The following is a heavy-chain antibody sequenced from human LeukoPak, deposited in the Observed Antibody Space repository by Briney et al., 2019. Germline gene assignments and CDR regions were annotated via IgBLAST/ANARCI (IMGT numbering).Heavy chain of an antibody. CDR3: ARGGSSSWYRYYFDY. CDR1: GFTFSGYE. Sequence: GGSLRLSCAASGFTFSGYEMNGVRQAPGKGLEWVSYIIGRGSTIYYADSVKGRFTISRDNAKNSLYLQMNSLRAEDTAVYYCARGGSSSWYRYYFDYWGQGTLVTVSS. CDR2: IIGRGSTI. D-gene: IGHD6-13*01. V-gene: IGHV3-48*03. J-gene: IGHJ4*02.